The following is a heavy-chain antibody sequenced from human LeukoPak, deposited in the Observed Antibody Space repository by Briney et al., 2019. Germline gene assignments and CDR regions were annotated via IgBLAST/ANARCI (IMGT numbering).Heavy chain of an antibody. D-gene: IGHD3-9*01. Sequence: GGSLRLSCAASGFTVSSNYMSWVRQAPGKGLEWVSVIYSGGSTYYADSVKGRFTISRDNSKNTLYLQMNSLRAEDTAVYYCAVYFDWLLGGFDPWGQGTLVTVSS. J-gene: IGHJ5*02. CDR3: AVYFDWLLGGFDP. CDR1: GFTVSSNY. V-gene: IGHV3-66*01. CDR2: IYSGGST.